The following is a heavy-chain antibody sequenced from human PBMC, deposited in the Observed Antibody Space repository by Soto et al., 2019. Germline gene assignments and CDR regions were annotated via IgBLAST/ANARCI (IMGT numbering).Heavy chain of an antibody. CDR2: IKGDGSAK. V-gene: IGHV3-7*05. D-gene: IGHD6-25*01. J-gene: IGHJ3*02. CDR1: GFTFGNYW. Sequence: AGGSLRLSCAASGFTFGNYWMTWVRQAPGKGLEWVANIKGDGSAKSYLDSVRGRFTVSRDNAENSLFLQMNILRAEDTALYYCARDVSPGSSGYHLDAFDIWGQGTMVTVSS. CDR3: ARDVSPGSSGYHLDAFDI.